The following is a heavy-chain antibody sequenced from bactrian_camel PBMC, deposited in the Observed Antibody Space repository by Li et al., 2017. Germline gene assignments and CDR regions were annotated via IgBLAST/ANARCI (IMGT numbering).Heavy chain of an antibody. Sequence: HVQLVESGGGSVQAGGSLRLSCAASGRTYSKWCMGWFRQAPGKEREGVARIATGSGNTYYADSVKGRFTISKDNAMNTLYLQMDSLKPEDSAMYYCARSRFVFRGCDLSTSGYYYGGQGTQVTVS. J-gene: IGHJ4*01. CDR1: GRTYSKWC. CDR3: ARSRFVFRGCDLSTSGYYY. D-gene: IGHD5*01. CDR2: IATGSGNT. V-gene: IGHV3S54*01.